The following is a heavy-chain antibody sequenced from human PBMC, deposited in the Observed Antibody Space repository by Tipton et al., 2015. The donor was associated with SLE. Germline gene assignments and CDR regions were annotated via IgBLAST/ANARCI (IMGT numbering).Heavy chain of an antibody. Sequence: TLSLTCTVSGGSVSSGGYYWSWIRQPPGKGLEWIGYISYSGTTKYNPSLKSRVTISLHTSKNQFSLKLTSVTTADTAVYYCARTGDITRPFDYWGQGTLVTVSS. V-gene: IGHV4-61*08. J-gene: IGHJ4*02. CDR2: ISYSGTT. CDR3: ARTGDITRPFDY. D-gene: IGHD7-27*01. CDR1: GGSVSSGGYY.